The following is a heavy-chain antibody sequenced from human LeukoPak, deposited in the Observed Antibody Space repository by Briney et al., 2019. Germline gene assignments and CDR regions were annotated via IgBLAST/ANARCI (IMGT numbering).Heavy chain of an antibody. Sequence: GGSLRLSCAATGFTFSNAWMNWVRQAPGKGLEWVARVKSKAVGETTSYAAPVKGRFSISRDDSRDMVYLQMNSLETEDTAVYYCATCNGDCYFNFWGQGTLVTVSS. CDR1: GFTFSNAW. D-gene: IGHD2-21*02. CDR3: ATCNGDCYFNF. V-gene: IGHV3-15*01. J-gene: IGHJ4*02. CDR2: VKSKAVGETT.